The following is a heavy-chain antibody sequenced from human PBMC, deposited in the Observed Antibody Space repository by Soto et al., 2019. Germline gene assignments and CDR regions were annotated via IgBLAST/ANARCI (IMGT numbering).Heavy chain of an antibody. CDR1: GGSISSGGYY. Sequence: SEPLSLTCTVSGGSISSGGYYWSWIRQHPGKGLEWIGYIYFTGSTYYNPSLKSRVTISVDTSKNQFSLKLTSVTAADTAVYYCARDEEVNYADYGGSDHYYGMDVWGQGTTVTVSS. D-gene: IGHD4-17*01. CDR2: IYFTGST. J-gene: IGHJ6*02. CDR3: ARDEEVNYADYGGSDHYYGMDV. V-gene: IGHV4-31*03.